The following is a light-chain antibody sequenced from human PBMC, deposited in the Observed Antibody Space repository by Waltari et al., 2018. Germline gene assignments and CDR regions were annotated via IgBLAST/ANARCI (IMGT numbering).Light chain of an antibody. CDR1: QRIGSY. J-gene: IGKJ4*01. V-gene: IGKV3-11*01. CDR2: DAS. Sequence: EIVLTQSPVTLSLSPGDTATLPCRASQRIGSYLAWYQRKPGQAPRLLIYDASNRAAGIPPRFSGGGSGTDFTLTISGLEPEDFAVYYCQHRNTGLTFGGGTKVEI. CDR3: QHRNTGLT.